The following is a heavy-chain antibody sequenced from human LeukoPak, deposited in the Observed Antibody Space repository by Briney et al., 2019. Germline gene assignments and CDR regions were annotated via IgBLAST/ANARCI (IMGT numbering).Heavy chain of an antibody. CDR1: GGSISSGGYS. D-gene: IGHD2-21*02. Sequence: SQTLSLTCAVSGGSISSGGYSWSWIRQPPGKGLEWIGCIYHSGSTYYNPSLKSRVTISVDRSKNQFSLKLSSVTAADTAVYYCARWGVTAIFAIDPWGQGTLVTVSS. J-gene: IGHJ5*02. V-gene: IGHV4-30-2*01. CDR2: IYHSGST. CDR3: ARWGVTAIFAIDP.